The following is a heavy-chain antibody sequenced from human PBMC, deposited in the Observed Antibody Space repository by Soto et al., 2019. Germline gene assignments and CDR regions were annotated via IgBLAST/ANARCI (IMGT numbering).Heavy chain of an antibody. V-gene: IGHV6-1*01. Sequence: LSLTCAISGASVSSKSAAWNWIRPSPSRGLEWLGRTYYRSKWYNDYAVSVKSRITIDPDTAKNQLSRQLNSVTPEDTAVYYCATFLSTSSPDVWGQGTTVTVSS. D-gene: IGHD2-2*01. J-gene: IGHJ6*02. CDR2: TYYRSKWYN. CDR1: GASVSSKSAA. CDR3: ATFLSTSSPDV.